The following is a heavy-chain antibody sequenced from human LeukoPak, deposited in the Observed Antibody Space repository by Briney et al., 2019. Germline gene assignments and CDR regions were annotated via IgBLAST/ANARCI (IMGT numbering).Heavy chain of an antibody. V-gene: IGHV4-59*01. CDR1: GGSISSYY. D-gene: IGHD3-22*01. CDR3: ARVGYYYDSSGYFPVSLDY. CDR2: IYYSGST. Sequence: SETLSLTCTVSGGSISSYYWSWIRQPPGKGLEWIGYIYYSGSTNYNPSLKSRVTISVDTSKNQFSLKLSSVTAADTAVYYCARVGYYYDSSGYFPVSLDYWGQGTLVTVSS. J-gene: IGHJ4*02.